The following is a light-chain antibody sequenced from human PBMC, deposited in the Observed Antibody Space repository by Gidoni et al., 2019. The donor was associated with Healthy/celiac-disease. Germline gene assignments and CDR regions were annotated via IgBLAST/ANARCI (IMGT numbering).Light chain of an antibody. CDR3: QQYGSSPT. CDR1: QSVSSSY. CDR2: GAS. Sequence: EIGLTQSPGTLSLSPGERATLSCRASQSVSSSYLAWYQQKPGQAPRLLIYGASCKATGIPDSFSGSGSGTYFTLTISRLEPEDFAVYYCQQYGSSPTFGQGTKVEIK. J-gene: IGKJ1*01. V-gene: IGKV3-20*01.